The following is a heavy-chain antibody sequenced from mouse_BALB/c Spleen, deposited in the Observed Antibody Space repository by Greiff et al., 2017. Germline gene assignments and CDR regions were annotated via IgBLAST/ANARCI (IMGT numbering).Heavy chain of an antibody. D-gene: IGHD1-1*01. Sequence: VKLVESGPGLVAPSQSLSITCTVSGFSLSRYSVHWVRQPPGKGLEWLGMIWGGGSTDYNSALKSRLSISKDNSKSQVFLKMNSLQTDDTAMYYCARNWGYGSSHWYFDVWGAGTTVTVSS. V-gene: IGHV2-6-4*01. CDR2: IWGGGST. CDR1: GFSLSRYS. CDR3: ARNWGYGSSHWYFDV. J-gene: IGHJ1*01.